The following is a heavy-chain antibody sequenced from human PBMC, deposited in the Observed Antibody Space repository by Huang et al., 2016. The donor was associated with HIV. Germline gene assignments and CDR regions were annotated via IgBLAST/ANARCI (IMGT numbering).Heavy chain of an antibody. J-gene: IGHJ4*02. CDR3: ARDPAPYDFWSGYYTYYFDY. CDR2: IKPNSWGT. CDR1: GYTFTGYY. V-gene: IGHV1-2*02. D-gene: IGHD3-3*01. Sequence: QVQLVQSGAEVKKPGASVKVSCNASGYTFTGYYMNWGRQAPGQGLEWMGWIKPNSWGTNYAQKVQGRVTMTRDTPISTAYMELSRLRSDDTAVYYCARDPAPYDFWSGYYTYYFDYWGQGTLVTVSS.